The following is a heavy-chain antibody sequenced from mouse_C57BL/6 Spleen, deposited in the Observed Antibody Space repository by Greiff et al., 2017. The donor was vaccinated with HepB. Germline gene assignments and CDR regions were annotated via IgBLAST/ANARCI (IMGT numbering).Heavy chain of an antibody. CDR3: ARDLYDGYLYYYAMDY. CDR2: ISYDGSN. CDR1: GYSITSGYY. V-gene: IGHV3-6*01. D-gene: IGHD2-3*01. J-gene: IGHJ4*01. Sequence: DVQLQESGPGLVKPSQSLSLTCSVTGYSITSGYYWNWIRQFPGNKLEWLGYISYDGSNNYNPSLKNRISITRDTSKNQFFLKLNSVTTEDTATYYCARDLYDGYLYYYAMDYWGQGTSVTVSS.